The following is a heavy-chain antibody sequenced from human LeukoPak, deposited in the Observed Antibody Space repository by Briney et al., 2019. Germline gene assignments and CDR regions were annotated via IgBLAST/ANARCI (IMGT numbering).Heavy chain of an antibody. J-gene: IGHJ6*02. CDR1: GYTFTSYA. CDR3: ARVKTKDYYYGMDV. V-gene: IGHV7-4-1*02. Sequence: ASVKVSCKASGYTFTSYAMNWVRQAPGQGLEWMGWINTNTGNPTYAQGFTGRFVFSLDTSVSTAYLQISSLKAEDTAVYYCARVKTKDYYYGMDVWGQGTTVTVSS. CDR2: INTNTGNP.